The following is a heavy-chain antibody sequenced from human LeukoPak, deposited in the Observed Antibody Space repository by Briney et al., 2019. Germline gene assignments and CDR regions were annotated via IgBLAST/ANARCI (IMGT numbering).Heavy chain of an antibody. CDR1: GGSFSGYY. CDR2: INHSGST. J-gene: IGHJ6*02. CDR3: ARGRPDLRFLEWLSTCMDV. V-gene: IGHV4-34*01. D-gene: IGHD3-3*01. Sequence: SETLSLTCAVYGGSFSGYYWSWIRQPPGKGLEWIGEINHSGSTNYNPSLKSRVTISVDTSKNQSSLKLSSVTAADTAVYYCARGRPDLRFLEWLSTCMDVWGQGTTVTVSS.